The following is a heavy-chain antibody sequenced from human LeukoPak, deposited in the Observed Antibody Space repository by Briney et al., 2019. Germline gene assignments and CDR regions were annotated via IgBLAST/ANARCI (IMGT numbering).Heavy chain of an antibody. CDR3: ARMNPGRSYYYGMDV. CDR1: GGSISSYY. D-gene: IGHD3-10*01. CDR2: IYYSGST. Sequence: SETLSLTCTVSGGSISSYYWSWIRQPPGKGLEWIGYIYYSGSTNYNPSLKSRVTISVDTSKNQFSLRLSSVTAADTAVYYCARMNPGRSYYYGMDVWGQGTTVTVSS. J-gene: IGHJ6*02. V-gene: IGHV4-59*01.